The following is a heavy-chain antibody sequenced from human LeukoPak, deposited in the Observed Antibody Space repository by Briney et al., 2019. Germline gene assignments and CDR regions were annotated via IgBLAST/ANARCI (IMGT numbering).Heavy chain of an antibody. CDR1: GFTFSSYW. J-gene: IGHJ6*02. D-gene: IGHD3-9*01. V-gene: IGHV3-74*01. Sequence: AGGSLRLSCAASGFTFSSYWMHWVRQAPGKGLVWVSRIDSDESSTSYAGSVKGRFTISRDNAKNTLYLQMNSLRAEDTAVYYCARRLVRASLRYGVYGTDVWGQGTTVTVSS. CDR3: ARRLVRASLRYGVYGTDV. CDR2: IDSDESST.